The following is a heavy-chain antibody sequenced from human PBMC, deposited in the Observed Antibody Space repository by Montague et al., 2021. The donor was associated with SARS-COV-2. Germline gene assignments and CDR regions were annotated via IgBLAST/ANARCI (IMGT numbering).Heavy chain of an antibody. CDR2: INHSGSS. Sequence: SETLSLTCAVYGGSFTGYYWTWIRQPPGKGLEWIGEINHSGSSNYNPSLESRVTMSVDTSKNQFSLRLNSVSAADTAVYYCARALVTIFGVLIMLPAAGAVDVWGQGTTVTVSS. CDR3: ARALVTIFGVLIMLPAAGAVDV. CDR1: GGSFTGYY. D-gene: IGHD3-3*01. V-gene: IGHV4-34*01. J-gene: IGHJ3*01.